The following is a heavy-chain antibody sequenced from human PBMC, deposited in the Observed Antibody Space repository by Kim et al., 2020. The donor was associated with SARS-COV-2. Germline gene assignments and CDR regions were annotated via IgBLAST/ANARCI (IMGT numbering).Heavy chain of an antibody. D-gene: IGHD5-12*01. Sequence: ASVKVSCKASGYTFTSYAMHWVRQAPGQRLEWMGWINAGNGNTKYSQKFQGRVTITRDTSASTAYMELSSLRSEDTAVYYCARDHVIVASYGTVRPNWFDPWGQGTLVTVSS. CDR2: INAGNGNT. CDR3: ARDHVIVASYGTVRPNWFDP. CDR1: GYTFTSYA. J-gene: IGHJ5*02. V-gene: IGHV1-3*01.